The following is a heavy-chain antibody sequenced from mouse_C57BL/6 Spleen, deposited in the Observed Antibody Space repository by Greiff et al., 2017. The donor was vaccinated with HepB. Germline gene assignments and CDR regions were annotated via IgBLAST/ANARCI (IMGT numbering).Heavy chain of an antibody. CDR1: GFNIKDYY. Sequence: VQLKESGAELVRPGASVKLSCTASGFNIKDYYMHWVKQRPEQGLEWIGRIDPEDGDTEYARKFQGKATMTADPSSNTAYLQLSSLTSEDTAVYYCTTGYGSSYYFDYWGQGTTLTVSS. CDR2: IDPEDGDT. D-gene: IGHD1-1*01. CDR3: TTGYGSSYYFDY. J-gene: IGHJ2*01. V-gene: IGHV14-1*01.